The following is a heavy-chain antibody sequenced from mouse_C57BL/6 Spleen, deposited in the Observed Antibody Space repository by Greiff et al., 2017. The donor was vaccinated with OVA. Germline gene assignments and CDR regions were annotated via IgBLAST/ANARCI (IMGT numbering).Heavy chain of an antibody. CDR1: GYSFTDYN. J-gene: IGHJ2*01. Sequence: EVQLQQSGPELVKPGASVKISCKASGYSFTDYNMNWVKQSNGKSLEWIGVINPNYGTTSYNQKFKGKATLTVAQSSSTAYMQLNSLTSEDSAVYYCARSLDSSHSYYFDHWGKGTTLTVSS. D-gene: IGHD3-2*02. CDR3: ARSLDSSHSYYFDH. CDR2: INPNYGTT. V-gene: IGHV1-39*01.